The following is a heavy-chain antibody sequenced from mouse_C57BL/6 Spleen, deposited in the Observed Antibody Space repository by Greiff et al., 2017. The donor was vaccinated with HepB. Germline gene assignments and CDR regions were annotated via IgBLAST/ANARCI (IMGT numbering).Heavy chain of an antibody. D-gene: IGHD1-1*01. J-gene: IGHJ3*01. CDR3: ARLTTVVARAY. CDR2: IYPSDSET. CDR1: GYTFTSYW. V-gene: IGHV1-61*01. Sequence: QVQLQQPGAELVRPGSSVKLSCKASGYTFTSYWMDWVKQRPGQGLEWIGNIYPSDSETHYNQKFKDKATLTVDKSSSTAYMQLSSLTSEDSAVYCCARLTTVVARAYWGQGTLVTVSA.